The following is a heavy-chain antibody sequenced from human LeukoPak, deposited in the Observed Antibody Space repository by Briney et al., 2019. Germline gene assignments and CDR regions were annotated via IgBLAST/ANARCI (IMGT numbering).Heavy chain of an antibody. J-gene: IGHJ4*02. V-gene: IGHV4-4*02. D-gene: IGHD5-18*01. CDR2: IYHRGST. Sequence: PSGTLSLTCAVSDGSISSNNWWSWVRQPPGKGLEWIGEIYHRGSTNFNPSLKSRVTMSVDKSKNQFSLKLSSVTAADTAVYYCARHNRRYSFGEGLDYWGQGTLVTVSS. CDR1: DGSISSNNW. CDR3: ARHNRRYSFGEGLDY.